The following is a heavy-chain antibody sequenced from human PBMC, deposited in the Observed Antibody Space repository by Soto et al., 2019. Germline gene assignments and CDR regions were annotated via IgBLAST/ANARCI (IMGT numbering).Heavy chain of an antibody. V-gene: IGHV4-30-2*01. J-gene: IGHJ4*02. CDR1: GGSISSGGYS. CDR2: IYHSGST. D-gene: IGHD3-3*01. Sequence: QLQLQESGSGLVKPSQTLSLTCAVSGGSISSGGYSWSWIRQPPGKGLEWIGYIYHSGSTYYNPSLKSRVTISVDRSKNQFSLKLSSVTAADTAVYYCARGLAMACYDFWSGYPAYFDYWGQGTLVTVSS. CDR3: ARGLAMACYDFWSGYPAYFDY.